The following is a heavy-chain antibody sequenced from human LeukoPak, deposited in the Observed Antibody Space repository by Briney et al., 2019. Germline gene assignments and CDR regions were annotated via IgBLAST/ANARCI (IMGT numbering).Heavy chain of an antibody. CDR3: AIEAAGLN. D-gene: IGHD6-13*01. Sequence: ASVKVSCKPSGYTFTGYYIHWVRQAPGQGLEWMGWINPNIGATNYAQKFQGRVTMTGDPSISTAYMRLSRLRSRDTPGYYCAIEAAGLNWGQGTLVTVSS. CDR1: GYTFTGYY. V-gene: IGHV1-2*02. J-gene: IGHJ4*02. CDR2: INPNIGAT.